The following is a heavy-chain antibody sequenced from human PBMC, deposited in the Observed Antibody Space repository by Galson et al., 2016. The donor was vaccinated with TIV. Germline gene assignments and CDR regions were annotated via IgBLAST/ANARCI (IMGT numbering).Heavy chain of an antibody. CDR1: GGTFNNYA. V-gene: IGHV1-69*05. Sequence: SVKVSCKGSGGTFNNYAINWVRQAPGEGLEWMGGILPISDTTNYAQRFQDRVTITTDKFSSTVYMEMSSLKSGDTAVYFCARDIPCGGSCYYFDDWGQGTLVTVSP. CDR3: ARDIPCGGSCYYFDD. J-gene: IGHJ4*02. D-gene: IGHD2-15*01. CDR2: ILPISDTT.